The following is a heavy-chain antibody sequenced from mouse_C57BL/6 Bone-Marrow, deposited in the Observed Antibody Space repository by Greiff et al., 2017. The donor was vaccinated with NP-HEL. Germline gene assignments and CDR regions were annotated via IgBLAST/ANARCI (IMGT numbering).Heavy chain of an antibody. CDR1: GFTFSSYG. J-gene: IGHJ3*01. Sequence: EVKLVESGGDLVKPGGSLKLSCAASGFTFSSYGMSWVRQTPDKRLEWVATISSGGSYTYYPDSVKGRFTISRDNAKHTLYLQMSSLESEDTAMYYCAKDSSMAYWGQGTLVTVSA. D-gene: IGHD3-2*02. CDR2: ISSGGSYT. CDR3: AKDSSMAY. V-gene: IGHV5-6*01.